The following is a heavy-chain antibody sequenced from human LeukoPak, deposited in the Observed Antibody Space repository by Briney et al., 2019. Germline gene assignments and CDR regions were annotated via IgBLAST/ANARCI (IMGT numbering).Heavy chain of an antibody. Sequence: PSETLSLTCAVYGGSFSGYYWSWIHQPPGKGLEWIGEINHSGSTNYNPSLKSRVTISVDTSKNQYSLKLSSVTAADTAVYYCARGSDEMSDIVVVPAATYFDYWGQGTLVTVSS. CDR1: GGSFSGYY. CDR2: INHSGST. J-gene: IGHJ4*02. V-gene: IGHV4-34*01. D-gene: IGHD2-2*01. CDR3: ARGSDEMSDIVVVPAATYFDY.